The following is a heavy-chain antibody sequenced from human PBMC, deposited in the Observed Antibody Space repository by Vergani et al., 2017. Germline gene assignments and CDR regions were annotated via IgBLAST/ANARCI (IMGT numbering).Heavy chain of an antibody. J-gene: IGHJ3*02. Sequence: EVQVVESGGGLVQPGGSLRLSCAASGFIFSDHYMDWVRQAPGKGLEWVGRIRNKANDYTTQYAASVKGRFTISRDDSKSYLYLQMNSRQTEVTALYYCVRVKGSNWNDHLYDSLGQGTLVTVSS. D-gene: IGHD1-1*01. CDR1: GFIFSDHY. CDR3: VRVKGSNWNDHLYDS. CDR2: IRNKANDYTT. V-gene: IGHV3-72*01.